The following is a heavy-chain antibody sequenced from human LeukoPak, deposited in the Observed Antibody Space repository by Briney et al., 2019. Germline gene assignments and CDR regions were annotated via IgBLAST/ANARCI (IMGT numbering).Heavy chain of an antibody. CDR2: IDKKDKGYATAT. CDR3: TRDSGTYNWFDP. V-gene: IGHV3-73*01. D-gene: IGHD1-26*01. J-gene: IGHJ5*02. Sequence: PGGSLKLSCAASGFTFSGSAIHWVRQSSGKGLEWVGQIDKKDKGYATATAYAASVTGRFTISRDDSINTAYLQMKSLRTEDTALYYCTRDSGTYNWFDPWGQGTLVTVFS. CDR1: GFTFSGSA.